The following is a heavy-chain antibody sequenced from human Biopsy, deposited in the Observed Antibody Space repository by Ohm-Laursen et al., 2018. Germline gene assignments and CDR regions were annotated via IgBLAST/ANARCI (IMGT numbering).Heavy chain of an antibody. CDR3: ARGMRSSGWPYFDS. D-gene: IGHD6-19*01. J-gene: IGHJ4*02. CDR2: IYDRGSTA. CDR1: GDSVSSGSFY. Sequence: SDTLSLTCIVSGDSVSSGSFYWTWIRQPPGQGLEYIGYIYDRGSTANYNPSLESRVTMSVDMPKNQFSLKLSSVAAADTAIYYCARGMRSSGWPYFDSWGQGTPVTVSS. V-gene: IGHV4-61*01.